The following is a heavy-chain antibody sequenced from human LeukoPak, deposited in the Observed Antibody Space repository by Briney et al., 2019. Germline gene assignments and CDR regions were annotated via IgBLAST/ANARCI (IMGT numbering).Heavy chain of an antibody. Sequence: GGSLRLSCAASGFTFSSYSMNWVRQAPGKGLEWVSSISSSSSYIYYADSVKGRFTISRDNAKNSLYLQMHSLRAEDTAVYYCARDPYSGLFDYWGQGTPVTVSS. CDR1: GFTFSSYS. D-gene: IGHD4-11*01. J-gene: IGHJ4*02. CDR3: ARDPYSGLFDY. CDR2: ISSSSSYI. V-gene: IGHV3-21*01.